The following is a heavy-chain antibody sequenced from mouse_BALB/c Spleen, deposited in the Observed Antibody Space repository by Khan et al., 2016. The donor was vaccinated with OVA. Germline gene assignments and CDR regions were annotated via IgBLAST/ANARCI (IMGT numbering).Heavy chain of an antibody. D-gene: IGHD1-1*01. CDR2: ISPNSDGS. V-gene: IGHV1S136*01. CDR3: MRFLIYYGSSSEGFAY. CDR1: GYTFTSYV. Sequence: EVQLQQSGPELVKPGASVKMSCKASGYTFTSYVMHWVKQKPRQGLEWIGYISPNSDGSKYNEKFRGKATLTSDKSSSTAYLELSSLTSEDSAVYDCMRFLIYYGSSSEGFAYWGQGTLVTVSA. J-gene: IGHJ3*01.